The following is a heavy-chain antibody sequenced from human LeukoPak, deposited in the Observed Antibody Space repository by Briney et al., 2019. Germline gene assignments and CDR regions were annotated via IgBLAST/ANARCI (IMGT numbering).Heavy chain of an antibody. Sequence: GASVKVSCKASGYTFTSYGISWVRQAPGQGLEWMGWISAYNGNTNYAQKLQGRVTMTTDTSTSTAYMELRSLRSDDTAVYYCARDLEDFSPPDYYYYGMDGWGQGTTVTVSS. CDR1: GYTFTSYG. CDR2: ISAYNGNT. D-gene: IGHD3-3*01. J-gene: IGHJ6*02. V-gene: IGHV1-18*01. CDR3: ARDLEDFSPPDYYYYGMDG.